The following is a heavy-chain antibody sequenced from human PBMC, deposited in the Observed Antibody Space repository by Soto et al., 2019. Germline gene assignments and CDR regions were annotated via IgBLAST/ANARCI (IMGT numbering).Heavy chain of an antibody. J-gene: IGHJ6*03. CDR3: ARGRVDCSGGSRYSNNYYYMDV. CDR2: INHSGST. V-gene: IGHV4-34*01. D-gene: IGHD2-15*01. Sequence: SETLSLTCAVYGGSFSGYYWSWLRPPPGKGLEWIGEINHSGSTNYNPSLKSRVTISVDTSKNQFSLKLSSVTAADTAVYYCARGRVDCSGGSRYSNNYYYMDVWGKGTTVTVSS. CDR1: GGSFSGYY.